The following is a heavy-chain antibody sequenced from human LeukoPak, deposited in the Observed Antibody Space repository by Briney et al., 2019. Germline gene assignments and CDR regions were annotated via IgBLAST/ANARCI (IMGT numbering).Heavy chain of an antibody. V-gene: IGHV4-34*01. CDR2: INHSGST. Sequence: KPWETLSLTCAVYGGSFSGYYWSWIRQPTGKGLEWIGEINHSGSTNYNPSLKSRVTISVDTSKNQFSLKLSSVTAADTAVYYCARGGTPPLRYFDWSPFDYWGQGTLVTVSS. CDR3: ARGGTPPLRYFDWSPFDY. D-gene: IGHD3-9*01. J-gene: IGHJ4*02. CDR1: GGSFSGYY.